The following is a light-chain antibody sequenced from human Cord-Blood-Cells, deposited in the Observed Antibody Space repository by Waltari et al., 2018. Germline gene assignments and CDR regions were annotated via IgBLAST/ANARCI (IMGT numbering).Light chain of an antibody. V-gene: IGLV3-1*01. Sequence: SYELTQPPSVSVSPGPPASITCSGDKLGAKYACWYQQKPGQSPVLLIYQDSTRPSEIPERFSGSNSGNTATLTISGTQAMDEADYYCQAWDSSSYVFGTGTKVTVL. CDR2: QDS. CDR3: QAWDSSSYV. J-gene: IGLJ1*01. CDR1: KLGAKY.